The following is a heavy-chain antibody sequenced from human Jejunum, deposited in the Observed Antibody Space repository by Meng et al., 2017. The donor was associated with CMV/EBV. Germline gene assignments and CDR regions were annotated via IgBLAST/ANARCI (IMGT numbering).Heavy chain of an antibody. Sequence: GWLRQPPGKGLEWIGSISYSGRTYYDPSLNSRVIISGDTSKIQFSLELRSVTAADTAVYFCARGFHYDFWSSYSSSKSPHGYYVDQWGPGILVTVSS. CDR3: ARGFHYDFWSSYSSSKSPHGYYVDQ. J-gene: IGHJ4*02. D-gene: IGHD3/OR15-3a*01. V-gene: IGHV4-39*07. CDR2: ISYSGRT.